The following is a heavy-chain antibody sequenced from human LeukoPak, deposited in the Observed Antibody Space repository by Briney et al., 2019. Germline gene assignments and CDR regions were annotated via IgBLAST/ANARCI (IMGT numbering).Heavy chain of an antibody. CDR3: VTICTTTSCSVDY. Sequence: ASVKVSCKASGYTFTSYAITWVRQAPGQGLEWMGWISVFNRNTNYAHSLQGRVTMTTDTSTSTAYMELRSLRSDDTAVYYCVTICTTTSCSVDYWGQGTLVTSST. CDR1: GYTFTSYA. V-gene: IGHV1-18*01. J-gene: IGHJ4*02. CDR2: ISVFNRNT. D-gene: IGHD2-2*01.